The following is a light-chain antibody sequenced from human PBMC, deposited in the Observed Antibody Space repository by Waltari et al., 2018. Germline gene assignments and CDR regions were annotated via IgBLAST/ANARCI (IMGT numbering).Light chain of an antibody. CDR3: QPNYDTPRT. V-gene: IGKV1-39*01. Sequence: ITLRSSQTIDYLSWYQHKPGEAPKLLIYETSTLQSGVPTRFSGSKFGTTFILTISSLQPEDFATYFCQPNYDTPRTFGQGTKVDIK. CDR2: ETS. CDR1: QTIDY. J-gene: IGKJ2*02.